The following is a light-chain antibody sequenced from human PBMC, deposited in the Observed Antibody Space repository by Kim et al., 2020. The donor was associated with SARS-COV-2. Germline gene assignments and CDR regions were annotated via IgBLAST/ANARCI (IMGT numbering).Light chain of an antibody. Sequence: SSELTQDPAVSVALGQTVRITCQGDSLRSYYASWYQQKPGQAPVLVIYGKNNRPSGIPDRFSGASSGNTASLTITGAQSEDEADYYFNARDSSGNHVLFGGGTQLTVL. J-gene: IGLJ2*01. CDR3: NARDSSGNHVL. CDR2: GKN. V-gene: IGLV3-19*01. CDR1: SLRSYY.